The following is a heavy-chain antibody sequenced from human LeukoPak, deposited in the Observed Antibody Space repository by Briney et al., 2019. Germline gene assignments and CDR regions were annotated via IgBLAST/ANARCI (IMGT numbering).Heavy chain of an antibody. CDR1: GFTFSSYG. J-gene: IGHJ3*02. D-gene: IGHD2-2*01. CDR2: IWYDGSNK. Sequence: GGSLRLSCAASGFTFSSYGMHWVRQAPGKGLEWVAVIWYDGSNKYYADSVKGRFTISRDNSKNTLYLQMNNLRAEDTAVYYCAKAAYYCSSTSCYSTQYAFDIWGQGTMVTVSS. V-gene: IGHV3-33*06. CDR3: AKAAYYCSSTSCYSTQYAFDI.